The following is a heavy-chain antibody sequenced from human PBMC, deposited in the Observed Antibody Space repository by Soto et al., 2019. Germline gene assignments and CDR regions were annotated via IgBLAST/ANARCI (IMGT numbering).Heavy chain of an antibody. D-gene: IGHD3-3*01. CDR3: ARDNYDFWSGLSGGMAV. V-gene: IGHV3-33*01. CDR1: GFTFSSYG. J-gene: IGHJ6*02. Sequence: ESGGGVVQPGRSLRLSCAASGFTFSSYGMHWVRQAPGKGLEWVAVIWYDGSNKYYADSVKGRFTISRDNSKNTLYLQMNSLRAEDTAVYYCARDNYDFWSGLSGGMAVWGQGTTVTVSS. CDR2: IWYDGSNK.